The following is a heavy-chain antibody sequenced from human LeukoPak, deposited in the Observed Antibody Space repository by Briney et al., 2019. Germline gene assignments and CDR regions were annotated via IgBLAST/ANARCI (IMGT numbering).Heavy chain of an antibody. CDR3: ARRTYCGGDCYSVGAFDI. Sequence: PGGSLRLSCAASEFTFSIYSMNWVRQAPGKGLEWVSSISSSSSYMYYADSVKGRFTISRDNAKNSLYLQMNSLRAEDTAVYYCARRTYCGGDCYSVGAFDIWGQGTMVTVSS. CDR1: EFTFSIYS. D-gene: IGHD2-21*02. J-gene: IGHJ3*02. V-gene: IGHV3-21*01. CDR2: ISSSSSYM.